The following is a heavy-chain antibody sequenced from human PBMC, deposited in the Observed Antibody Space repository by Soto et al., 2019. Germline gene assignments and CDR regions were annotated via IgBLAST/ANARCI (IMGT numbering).Heavy chain of an antibody. CDR1: GGSISGYY. D-gene: IGHD2-2*01. J-gene: IGHJ6*02. V-gene: IGHV4-59*04. CDR2: IYHSGST. CDR3: AGAYCSSTSCHYYYYGMDV. Sequence: SETLSHTCTVSGGSISGYYWSWIRQPPGKGLEWIGYIYHSGSTNYNPSLKSRVTISVDTSKNQFSLKLSSVTAADTAVYYCAGAYCSSTSCHYYYYGMDVWGQGTTVTVSS.